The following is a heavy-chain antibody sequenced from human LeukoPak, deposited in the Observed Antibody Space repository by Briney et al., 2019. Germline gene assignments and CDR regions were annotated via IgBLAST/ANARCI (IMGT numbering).Heavy chain of an antibody. V-gene: IGHV3-20*04. D-gene: IGHD3-10*01. CDR2: INWNAGST. CDR3: GRGGSGSYGDYFAS. Sequence: PGGSLRLSCAASRFNFDDYGMSWVRQAPGKGLEWVSGINWNAGSTGYAASVKGRFTISRDSTKNSLYLQMNSLRAEDTALYYCGRGGSGSYGDYFASWGQGTLVTVSS. J-gene: IGHJ4*02. CDR1: RFNFDDYG.